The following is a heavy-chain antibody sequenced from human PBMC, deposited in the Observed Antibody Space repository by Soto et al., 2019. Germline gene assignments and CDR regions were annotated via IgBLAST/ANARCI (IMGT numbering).Heavy chain of an antibody. CDR3: ARGYCSGGNCYSGMAV. CDR2: IIPISGTT. J-gene: IGHJ6*02. Sequence: SVKVSCKASGGTFSTHAIIWVRQAPGHGLEWMGGIIPISGTTYYTQKFQGRVTITADEPTSTAFMELSSLKSDDTAVFYCARGYCSGGNCYSGMAVWGQGTMVTVSS. V-gene: IGHV1-69*13. CDR1: GGTFSTHA. D-gene: IGHD2-15*01.